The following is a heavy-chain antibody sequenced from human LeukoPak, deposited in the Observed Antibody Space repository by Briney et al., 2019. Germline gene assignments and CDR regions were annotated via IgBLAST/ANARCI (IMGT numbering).Heavy chain of an antibody. J-gene: IGHJ5*02. CDR1: GGSISSSSYY. D-gene: IGHD3-3*01. CDR3: ARQSRITIFGVVIQAPARWFDP. V-gene: IGHV4-39*07. Sequence: SETLSLTCTVSGGSISSSSYYWGWIRQPPGKGLEWIGSIYYSGSTYYNPSLKSRVTISVDTSKNQFSLKLSSVTAADTAVYYCARQSRITIFGVVIQAPARWFDPWGQGTLVTVSS. CDR2: IYYSGST.